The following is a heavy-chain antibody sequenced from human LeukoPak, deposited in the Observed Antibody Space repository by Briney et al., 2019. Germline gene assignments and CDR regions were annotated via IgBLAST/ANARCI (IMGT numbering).Heavy chain of an antibody. V-gene: IGHV5-51*01. J-gene: IGHJ4*02. Sequence: GESLKISCKASGYNFTNYWIGWVRQMPGKGLEWMGIIYPDDSDTRNSPSFQGQVTISADKTISTAYLQWSSLKASDSAFYYCARVPRIGVSGYFDNWGRGTLVTVSS. CDR2: IYPDDSDT. CDR3: ARVPRIGVSGYFDN. D-gene: IGHD6-13*01. CDR1: GYNFTNYW.